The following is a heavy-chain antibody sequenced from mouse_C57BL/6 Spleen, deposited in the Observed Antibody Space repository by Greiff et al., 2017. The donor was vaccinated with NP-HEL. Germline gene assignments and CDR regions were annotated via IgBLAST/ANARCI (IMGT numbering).Heavy chain of an antibody. V-gene: IGHV1-80*01. CDR2: IYPGDGDT. D-gene: IGHD1-1*01. J-gene: IGHJ1*03. CDR3: ARDGSSDWYFDV. Sequence: QVHVKQSGAELVKPGASVKISCKASGYAFSSYWMNWVKQRPGKGLEWIGQIYPGDGDTNYNGKFKGKATLTADKSSSTAYMQLSSLTSEDSAVYFCARDGSSDWYFDVWGTGTTVTVSS. CDR1: GYAFSSYW.